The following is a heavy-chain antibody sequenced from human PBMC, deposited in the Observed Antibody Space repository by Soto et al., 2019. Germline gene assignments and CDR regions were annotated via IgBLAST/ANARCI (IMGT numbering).Heavy chain of an antibody. Sequence: EVQLVESGGGLVQPGGSLRLSCAASGFTFSSYWMSWVRQAPGKGLEWVANIKQDGSEKYYVDSVKGRFTISRDNAKNSLYLQMNSLRAEDTAVYYWARSPGVVVAAGADYWGQGTLVTVSS. CDR2: IKQDGSEK. J-gene: IGHJ4*02. CDR1: GFTFSSYW. V-gene: IGHV3-7*01. D-gene: IGHD2-15*01. CDR3: ARSPGVVVAAGADY.